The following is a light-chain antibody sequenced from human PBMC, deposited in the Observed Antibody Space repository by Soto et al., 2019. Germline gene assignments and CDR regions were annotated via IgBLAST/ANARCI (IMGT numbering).Light chain of an antibody. Sequence: QSALTQPRSVSASHGQSVTISCTGTSSNVGGYNYVSWYQQNPGKAPKLMIYDASKRPSGVPDRFSGSKSGNAASLTISGLQSDDEADYYCCSYAASYTLVFGGGTKVTFL. V-gene: IGLV2-11*01. CDR2: DAS. CDR1: SSNVGGYNY. CDR3: CSYAASYTLV. J-gene: IGLJ2*01.